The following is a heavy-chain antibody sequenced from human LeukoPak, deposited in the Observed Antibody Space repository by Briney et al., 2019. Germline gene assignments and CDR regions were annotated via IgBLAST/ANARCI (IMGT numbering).Heavy chain of an antibody. V-gene: IGHV1-69*13. J-gene: IGHJ6*02. CDR2: IIPIFGTA. CDR3: AKDGYYDSSGYYYYYYGMDV. Sequence: SVKVSCKASGGTFSSYAISWVRQAPGQGLEWMGGIIPIFGTANYAQKFQGRVTITADESTSTAYMELSSLRSEDTAVYYCAKDGYYDSSGYYYYYYGMDVWGQGTTVTVSS. CDR1: GGTFSSYA. D-gene: IGHD3-22*01.